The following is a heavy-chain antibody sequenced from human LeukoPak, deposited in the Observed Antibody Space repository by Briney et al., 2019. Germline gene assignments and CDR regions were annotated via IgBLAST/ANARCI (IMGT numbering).Heavy chain of an antibody. CDR1: GFTVSSNF. CDR3: AREGYSSGSRTGIDY. Sequence: GGSLRLSCAASGFTVSSNFMNWVRQAPGRGLEWVSVIYSGGSTSYADSVKGRFTISRDNSKNTLFLQMNSLRIDDTAVYYCAREGYSSGSRTGIDYWGQGTLVTVSP. D-gene: IGHD5-18*01. V-gene: IGHV3-66*02. CDR2: IYSGGST. J-gene: IGHJ4*02.